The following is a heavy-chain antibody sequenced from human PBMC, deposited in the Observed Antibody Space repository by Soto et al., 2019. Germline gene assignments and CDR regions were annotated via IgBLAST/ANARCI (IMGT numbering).Heavy chain of an antibody. V-gene: IGHV1-69*12. Sequence: QVHLVQSGAEVTKPGSSVKVSCKASGGTFSNHAINWVRQAPGQGLEWMGRIIPIFTTTNYAQKFQGRVTTTADESTITAYMELSSLKYDDTAIYYCAREVAADGTFREDVFDIWGQGTMVTVSS. CDR3: AREVAADGTFREDVFDI. CDR1: GGTFSNHA. J-gene: IGHJ3*02. CDR2: IIPIFTTT. D-gene: IGHD6-13*01.